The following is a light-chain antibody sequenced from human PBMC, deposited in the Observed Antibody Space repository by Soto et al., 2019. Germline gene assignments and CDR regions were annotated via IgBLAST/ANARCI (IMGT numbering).Light chain of an antibody. CDR3: QQSYITSWT. Sequence: DIQMTQSPSSLSASVGDRVTITCRTSQNIRSYLNWYQQKPGNAPKLLVYAASSLQSGVPSRFSGSGSGTDFTLTISSLQPEDFATYYCQQSYITSWTFGQGTKVEIK. CDR2: AAS. CDR1: QNIRSY. J-gene: IGKJ1*01. V-gene: IGKV1-39*01.